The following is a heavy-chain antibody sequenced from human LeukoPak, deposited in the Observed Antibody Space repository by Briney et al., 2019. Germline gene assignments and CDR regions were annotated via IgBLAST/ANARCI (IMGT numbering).Heavy chain of an antibody. CDR3: ARDGPVDY. CDR1: GGSFSGYY. J-gene: IGHJ4*02. CDR2: IYHSGST. Sequence: PSETLSLTCAVYGGSFSGYYWSWIRQPPGKGLEWIGYIYHSGSTYYNPSLKSRVTISVDRSKNQFSLKLSSVTAADTAVYYCARDGPVDYWGQGTLVTVSS. V-gene: IGHV4-34*01.